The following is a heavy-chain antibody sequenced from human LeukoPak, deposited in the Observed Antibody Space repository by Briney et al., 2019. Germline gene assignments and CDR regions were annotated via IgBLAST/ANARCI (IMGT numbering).Heavy chain of an antibody. CDR2: IIPIFGTA. CDR3: ASGATRSSSWQGRYMDV. CDR1: GGTFSSYA. V-gene: IGHV1-69*01. J-gene: IGHJ6*03. Sequence: GSSVKVSCKASGGTFSSYAISWVRQAPGQGLEWMGGIIPIFGTANYAQKFQGRVTITADESTSTAYMELSSLRSEDTAVYYCASGATRSSSWQGRYMDVWGKGTTVTVSS. D-gene: IGHD6-13*01.